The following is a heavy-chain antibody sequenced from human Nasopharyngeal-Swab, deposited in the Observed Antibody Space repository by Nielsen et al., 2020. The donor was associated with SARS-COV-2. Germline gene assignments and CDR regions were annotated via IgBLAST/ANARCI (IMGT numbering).Heavy chain of an antibody. CDR1: GFTFTTSG. J-gene: IGHJ4*02. CDR3: ARFRGTINSSDY. CDR2: IWHDGSKK. Sequence: GGSLRLSCSASGFTFTTSGMHWVRQAPDKGLEWLSMIWHDGSKKSYADSVGGRFTISRDNSNRKLYLQMNSLQPDDTAIYYCARFRGTINSSDYWGQGTLVIVSS. V-gene: IGHV3-33*01. D-gene: IGHD1-26*01.